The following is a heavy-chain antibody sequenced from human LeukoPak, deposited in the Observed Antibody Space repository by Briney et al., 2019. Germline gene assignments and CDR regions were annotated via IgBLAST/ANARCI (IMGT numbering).Heavy chain of an antibody. CDR1: GGSISSYY. CDR3: ARQDYSSSSYYFDY. D-gene: IGHD6-13*01. J-gene: IGHJ4*02. CDR2: IYTSGST. V-gene: IGHV4-4*07. Sequence: SETLSLTCTVSGGSISSYYWSWIRQPAGKGLEWIGRIYTSGSTNYNPSLKSRVTMSVDRSKNHFSLKLSSATAADTALYYCARQDYSSSSYYFDYWGQGTLVTVSS.